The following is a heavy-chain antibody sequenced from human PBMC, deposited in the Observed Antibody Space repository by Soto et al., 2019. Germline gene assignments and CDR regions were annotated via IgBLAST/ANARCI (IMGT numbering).Heavy chain of an antibody. CDR2: IYWDDDK. D-gene: IGHD2-8*01. Sequence: QITLKESGPTLVKPTQTLTLTCTFSGFSLSTSGVGVGWIRQPPGKALEWLALIYWDDDKRYSPSLKSRLTITKDTSKNQVVLTMTNMDPVDTATYYCAHSNSYCTTGVCYKERSWFDPWGQGTLVTVSS. CDR3: AHSNSYCTTGVCYKERSWFDP. CDR1: GFSLSTSGVG. J-gene: IGHJ5*02. V-gene: IGHV2-5*02.